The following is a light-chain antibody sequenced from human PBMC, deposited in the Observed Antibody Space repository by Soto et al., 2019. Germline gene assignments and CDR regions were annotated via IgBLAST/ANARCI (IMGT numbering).Light chain of an antibody. J-gene: IGKJ1*01. CDR1: QGISSA. V-gene: IGKV1-13*02. Sequence: AIQLTQSPSSLSASVGDRVTITCRASQGISSALAWYQQKPGRAPKLLIYDASSLESGVPSRFSRSRSATDFTLTISSLQPEDFATYYCQQFNSYPRTFGQGTKVEIK. CDR3: QQFNSYPRT. CDR2: DAS.